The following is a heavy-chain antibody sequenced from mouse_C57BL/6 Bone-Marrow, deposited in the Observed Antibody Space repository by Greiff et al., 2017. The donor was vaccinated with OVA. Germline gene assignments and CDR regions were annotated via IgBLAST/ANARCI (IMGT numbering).Heavy chain of an antibody. D-gene: IGHD4-1*01. CDR1: GFNIKDDY. V-gene: IGHV14-4*01. Sequence: EVQVVESGAELVRPGASVKLSCTASGFNIKDDYMHWVKQRPEQGLEWIGWIDPENGDTEYASKFQGKATITADTSSNTAYLQLSSLTSEDTAVYYCTKLTEDYWGQGTTLTVSS. J-gene: IGHJ2*01. CDR2: IDPENGDT. CDR3: TKLTEDY.